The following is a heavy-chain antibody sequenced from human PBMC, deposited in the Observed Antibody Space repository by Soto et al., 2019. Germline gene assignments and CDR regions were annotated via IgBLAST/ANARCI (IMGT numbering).Heavy chain of an antibody. CDR1: GYNFTNYW. J-gene: IGHJ6*02. Sequence: GESLKISCKGSGYNFTNYWIGWVRQMPGKGLEWMGIIYPGDSDTRYSPSFQGQVTISADKSISAAYLQWSSLRAEDTAVYYCARDIDYGGSMRLYYYYGMDVWGQGTTVTVSS. CDR3: ARDIDYGGSMRLYYYYGMDV. CDR2: IYPGDSDT. V-gene: IGHV5-51*01. D-gene: IGHD4-17*01.